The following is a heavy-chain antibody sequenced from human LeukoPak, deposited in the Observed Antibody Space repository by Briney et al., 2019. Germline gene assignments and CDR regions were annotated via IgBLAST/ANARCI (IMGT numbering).Heavy chain of an antibody. J-gene: IGHJ2*01. CDR3: ATDRLSPYDNGDGVGRWDFGL. CDR1: GYTFTSYG. V-gene: IGHV1-18*01. CDR2: ISAYNGNT. Sequence: ASVKVSCKASGYTFTSYGISWVRQAPGQGLEWMGWISAYNGNTNYAQKLQGRVTMTTDTSTSTAYMELRSLRSDDTAVYYCATDRLSPYDNGDGVGRWDFGLWGRGTLVTVSS. D-gene: IGHD4-17*01.